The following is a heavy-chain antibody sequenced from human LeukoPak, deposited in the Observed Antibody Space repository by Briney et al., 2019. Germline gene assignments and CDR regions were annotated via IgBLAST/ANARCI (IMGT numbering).Heavy chain of an antibody. D-gene: IGHD4-23*01. CDR3: AKYGGLYYFDY. Sequence: PGGSLRLSCAASASTFSSYSMNWVRQAPGKGLEWVSALSGSGGSTYYADSVKGRFTISRDNSKHTLYLQMNSLRAEDTAVYYCAKYGGLYYFDYCGQGALVTVSS. CDR1: ASTFSSYS. J-gene: IGHJ4*02. V-gene: IGHV3-23*01. CDR2: LSGSGGST.